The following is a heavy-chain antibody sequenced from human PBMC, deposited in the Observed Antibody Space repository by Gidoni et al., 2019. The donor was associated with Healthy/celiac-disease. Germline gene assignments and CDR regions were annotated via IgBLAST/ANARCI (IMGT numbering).Heavy chain of an antibody. CDR3: ARGENYGLDTFDY. J-gene: IGHJ4*02. CDR2: MNPNSGKT. CDR1: GYTFTSYD. V-gene: IGHV1-8*01. D-gene: IGHD3-10*01. Sequence: QVQLVKSGAEVKKPGASVKVSCKAAGYTFTSYDINCVRQATGQGLEWMGWMNPNSGKTGYAQKFQGRVTMTRNTSISTAYMELSSLRSEDTAVYYCARGENYGLDTFDYWGQGTLVTVSS.